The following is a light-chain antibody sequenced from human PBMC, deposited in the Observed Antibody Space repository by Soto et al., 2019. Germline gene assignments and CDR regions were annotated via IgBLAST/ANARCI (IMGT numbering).Light chain of an antibody. Sequence: QSALTQPASVSGSPGQSITISCTGTSSDVGGYNYVSWYQHHPGKAPKLMIYEVTNRPSGVSNRFSGSKSGNTASLTISGLQAEDEADYYCSSYTSSFTDVFGTGTKVTVL. V-gene: IGLV2-14*01. CDR2: EVT. CDR1: SSDVGGYNY. CDR3: SSYTSSFTDV. J-gene: IGLJ1*01.